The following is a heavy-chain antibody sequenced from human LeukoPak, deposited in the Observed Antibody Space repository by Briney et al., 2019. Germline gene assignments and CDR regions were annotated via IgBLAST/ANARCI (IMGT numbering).Heavy chain of an antibody. Sequence: PGRSLRLSCAASGFTFSSYAMHWVRQAPGKGLEWLAVISFTGDNKYYADSVKGRLTISRDDSKNTLHLQLNSLRVGDTAVYFCASPPHFWGQGTLVTVSS. D-gene: IGHD3-3*02. CDR3: ASPPHF. V-gene: IGHV3-30*04. CDR1: GFTFSSYA. CDR2: ISFTGDNK. J-gene: IGHJ4*02.